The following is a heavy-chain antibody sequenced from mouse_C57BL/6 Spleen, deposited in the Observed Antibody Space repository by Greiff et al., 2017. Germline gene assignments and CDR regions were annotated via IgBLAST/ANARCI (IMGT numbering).Heavy chain of an antibody. Sequence: EVQLVESGGGLVKPGGSLKLSCAASGFTFSSYAMSWVRQTPEKRLEWVATISDGGSYTYYPDNVKGRFTISRDNAKNHLYLQMSHLKSEDTAMYYCAGDREGRWDVGNYAMDYWGQGTSVTVSS. CDR1: GFTFSSYA. D-gene: IGHD4-1*01. CDR2: ISDGGSYT. J-gene: IGHJ4*01. V-gene: IGHV5-4*01. CDR3: AGDREGRWDVGNYAMDY.